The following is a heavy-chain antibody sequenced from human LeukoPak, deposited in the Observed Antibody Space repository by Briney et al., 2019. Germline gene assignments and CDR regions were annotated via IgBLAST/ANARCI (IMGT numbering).Heavy chain of an antibody. D-gene: IGHD5-18*01. V-gene: IGHV3-21*01. J-gene: IGHJ4*02. CDR2: IRSSSSYI. CDR1: GFPFSSYS. CDR3: ARDEYSYGYEWGYYFDY. Sequence: GSLRLSCAASGFPFSSYSMNWVRPAPGKGLEWVSSIRSSSSYIYYADSVKGRFTISRHNAKNSLYLQMNSLSAEDTAVYYCARDEYSYGYEWGYYFDYWGQGTLVTVSS.